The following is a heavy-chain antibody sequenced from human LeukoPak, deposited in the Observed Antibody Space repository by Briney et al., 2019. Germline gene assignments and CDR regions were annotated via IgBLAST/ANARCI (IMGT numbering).Heavy chain of an antibody. Sequence: GGSLRLSCAASGFTFSSYSMNWVRQAPGKGLEWVSGINWNGGSTGYADSVKGRFTISRDNAKNSLYLQMNSLRAEDTALYYCARDPYGDYSWYFDLWGRGTLVTVSS. J-gene: IGHJ2*01. CDR2: INWNGGST. V-gene: IGHV3-20*04. D-gene: IGHD4-17*01. CDR3: ARDPYGDYSWYFDL. CDR1: GFTFSSYS.